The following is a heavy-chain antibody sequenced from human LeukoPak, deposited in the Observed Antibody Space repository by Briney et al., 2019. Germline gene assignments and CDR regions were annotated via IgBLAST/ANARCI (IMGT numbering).Heavy chain of an antibody. J-gene: IGHJ4*02. Sequence: GGSLRLSCEASGFTFSSYWMHWVRQTPGKGLVWVSRISEDGSSTSYADSVKGRFTISRDNAKNMLYLQLNSLRVEDTAVYYCARDQLYCSGGYCYKDYWGQGTLVTVSS. CDR1: GFTFSSYW. V-gene: IGHV3-74*01. D-gene: IGHD2-15*01. CDR2: ISEDGSST. CDR3: ARDQLYCSGGYCYKDY.